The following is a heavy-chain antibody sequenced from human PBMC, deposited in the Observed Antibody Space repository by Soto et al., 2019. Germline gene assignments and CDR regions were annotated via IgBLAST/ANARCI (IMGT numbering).Heavy chain of an antibody. J-gene: IGHJ4*02. Sequence: EVQLLESGGGLVQPGGSLRLSCAASGFTFSSYAMSWVRQAPGKGLEWVSAISGSGGSTYYADSVKGRFTISRDNSKNTLYLQMNSLRAEDTAVYYCAKDKCGQAKVYCSSTSPLHYWGQGTLVTVSS. CDR2: ISGSGGST. CDR1: GFTFSSYA. CDR3: AKDKCGQAKVYCSSTSPLHY. V-gene: IGHV3-23*01. D-gene: IGHD2-2*01.